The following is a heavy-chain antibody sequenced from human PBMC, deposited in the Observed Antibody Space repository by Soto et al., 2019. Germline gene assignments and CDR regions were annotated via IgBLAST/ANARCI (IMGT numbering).Heavy chain of an antibody. CDR1: GYTFTSYA. D-gene: IGHD5-12*01. J-gene: IGHJ3*02. Sequence: KVSCKASGYTFTSYAMHWVRQAPGQTLEWMGWIKPFNGNTNYAQKFQDRVTITRDRSMSTAYMELSSLRSEDTAMYYCAEVAAAPDGAFDIWGQGTMVTVSS. CDR2: IKPFNGNT. CDR3: AEVAAAPDGAFDI. V-gene: IGHV1-45*02.